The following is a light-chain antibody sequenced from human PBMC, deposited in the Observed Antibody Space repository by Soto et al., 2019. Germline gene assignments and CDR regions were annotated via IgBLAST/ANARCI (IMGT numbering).Light chain of an antibody. CDR1: QTVSSAN. Sequence: ESLLTQSPGTLSLSPGEGATLSCRASQTVSSANLAWYQQKPGQAPRLLIYGTSIRATGIPDRFSGTRSGTDFTLNIRRLEPEDVAVYCCQQFAGSPAAFTFGQGTKLEI. V-gene: IGKV3-20*01. J-gene: IGKJ2*01. CDR2: GTS. CDR3: QQFAGSPAAFT.